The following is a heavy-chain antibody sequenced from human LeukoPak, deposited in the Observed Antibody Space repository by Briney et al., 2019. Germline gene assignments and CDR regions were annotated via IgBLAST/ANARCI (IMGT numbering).Heavy chain of an antibody. J-gene: IGHJ4*02. D-gene: IGHD6-6*01. CDR2: ISWNSGSI. V-gene: IGHV3-9*03. CDR3: ARAYSSSSDFDY. CDR1: GFTFDDYA. Sequence: PGGSLRLSCAASGFTFDDYAMHWVRQAPGKGLEWVSGISWNSGSIGYADSVKGRFTISRDNAKNSLYLQMNSLRAEDMALYYCARAYSSSSDFDYWGQGTLVTVSS.